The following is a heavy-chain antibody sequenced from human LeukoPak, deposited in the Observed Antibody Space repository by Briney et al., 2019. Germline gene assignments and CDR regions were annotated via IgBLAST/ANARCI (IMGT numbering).Heavy chain of an antibody. D-gene: IGHD6-6*01. Sequence: GGSLRLSCAASGFTFTNAWMGWVRQAPGKGREGVGRIKSKTDGWTTEYAAPVKGRFTISRDDSKNTLYLQMNSLKIEDTGVYYCTTDRAIAVRPLFDFWGQGTLVSVSS. V-gene: IGHV3-15*01. CDR1: GFTFTNAW. J-gene: IGHJ4*02. CDR3: TTDRAIAVRPLFDF. CDR2: IKSKTDGWTT.